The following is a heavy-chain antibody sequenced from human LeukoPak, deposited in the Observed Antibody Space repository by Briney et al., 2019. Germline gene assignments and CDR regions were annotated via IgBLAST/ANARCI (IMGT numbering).Heavy chain of an antibody. J-gene: IGHJ6*03. CDR1: GYTFTSYG. Sequence: ASVKVSCKASGYTFTSYGISWVRQAPGQGLEWMGWISAYNGNTNYAQKLQGRVTMTTDTSTSTAYMELRSLRSDDTAVYYCARQSRITGYYYYMDVWGKGTTVTVSS. V-gene: IGHV1-18*01. CDR2: ISAYNGNT. D-gene: IGHD1-14*01. CDR3: ARQSRITGYYYYMDV.